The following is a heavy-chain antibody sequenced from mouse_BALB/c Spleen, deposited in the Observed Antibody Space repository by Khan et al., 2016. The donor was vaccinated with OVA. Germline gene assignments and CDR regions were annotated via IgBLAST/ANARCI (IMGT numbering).Heavy chain of an antibody. CDR2: MIYTGYT. CDR3: TRAAYRYAFAY. CDR1: GDSITSGY. J-gene: IGHJ3*01. D-gene: IGHD2-14*01. V-gene: IGHV3-8*02. Sequence: EVQLLESGPSLVKPSQTLSLTCSVTGDSITSGYWSWIRKFPGNKLEYMGYMIYTGYTYYNPSLKSRLAITRHSSKNQYYLQLNSVTTEDTATYYCTRAAYRYAFAYWGQGTLVTVSA.